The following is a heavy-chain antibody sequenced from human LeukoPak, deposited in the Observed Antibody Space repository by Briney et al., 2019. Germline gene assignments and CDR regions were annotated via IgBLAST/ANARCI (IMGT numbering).Heavy chain of an antibody. CDR3: ARIGINSGYSKAFDI. CDR2: IYTSGST. CDR1: GGSISSCY. D-gene: IGHD3-22*01. J-gene: IGHJ3*02. V-gene: IGHV4-4*07. Sequence: SETLSLTCTVSGGSISSCYWSWIRQPAGKGLEWIGRIYTSGSTNYNPSLKSRVTMSVDTSKNQFSLKLSSVTAADTAVYYCARIGINSGYSKAFDIWGQGTMVTVSS.